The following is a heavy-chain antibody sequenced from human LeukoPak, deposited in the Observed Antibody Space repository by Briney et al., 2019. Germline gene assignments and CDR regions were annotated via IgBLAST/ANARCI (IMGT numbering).Heavy chain of an antibody. CDR3: AAVTSYDTSGYYYEGNAFDI. CDR1: GYTFTGYY. J-gene: IGHJ3*02. CDR2: MNPNSGNT. V-gene: IGHV1-8*03. Sequence: ASVKVSCKASGYTFTGYYMHWVRQATGQGLEWMGWMNPNSGNTGYAQKFQGRVTITRNTSISTAYMELSSLRSEDTAVYYCAAVTSYDTSGYYYEGNAFDIWGQGTLVTVSS. D-gene: IGHD3-22*01.